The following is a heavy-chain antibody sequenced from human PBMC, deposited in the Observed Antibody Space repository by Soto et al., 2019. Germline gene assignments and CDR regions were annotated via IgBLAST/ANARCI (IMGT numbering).Heavy chain of an antibody. CDR1: GFSVSNTW. CDR2: IDTSGTR. Sequence: SLRLSCAASGFSVSNTWMHWDRQVLRKGLEWVGRIDTSGTRDYAAPVRDRFTIFREESENTLYLQMNNLKFEDTGIYYCSRDKDSRDYGLDHWGQGPLVTLSS. V-gene: IGHV3-15*04. D-gene: IGHD4-17*01. J-gene: IGHJ4*02. CDR3: SRDKDSRDYGLDH.